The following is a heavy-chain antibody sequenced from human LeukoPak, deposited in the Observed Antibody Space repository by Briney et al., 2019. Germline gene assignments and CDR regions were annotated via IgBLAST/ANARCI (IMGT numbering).Heavy chain of an antibody. J-gene: IGHJ4*02. V-gene: IGHV1-46*01. CDR1: GYTFTGYY. D-gene: IGHD2-2*01. CDR2: INPSGGST. Sequence: ASVKVSCKASGYTFTGYYMHWVRQAPGQGLEWRGIINPSGGSTSYAQKFQCRVTMTRDMATSTVYMELSSLRSADTAVYYCARAIPIPDVGYFDYWGQGTLVTVSS. CDR3: ARAIPIPDVGYFDY.